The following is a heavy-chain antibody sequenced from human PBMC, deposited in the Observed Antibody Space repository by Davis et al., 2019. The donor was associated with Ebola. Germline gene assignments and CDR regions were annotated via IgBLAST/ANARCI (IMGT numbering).Heavy chain of an antibody. V-gene: IGHV3-23*01. Sequence: PGGSLRLSCAASGFTFSSYAMSWVRQAPGKGLEWVSAISGSGGSTYYADSVKGRFTISRDNSKNTLYLQMNSLRAEDTAVYYCARDSMGDYVWGSYRPNWYFDLWGRGTLVTVSS. D-gene: IGHD3-16*02. CDR2: ISGSGGST. CDR3: ARDSMGDYVWGSYRPNWYFDL. CDR1: GFTFSSYA. J-gene: IGHJ2*01.